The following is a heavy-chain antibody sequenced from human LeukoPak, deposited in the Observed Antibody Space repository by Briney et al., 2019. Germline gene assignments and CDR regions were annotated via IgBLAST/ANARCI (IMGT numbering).Heavy chain of an antibody. CDR3: ARQGGSSWFLVAFY. CDR1: GGSISSYY. Sequence: PSETLSLTCTVSGGSISSYYWGWIRQPPGKGLEWIGSIYYSGSTYYNPSLKSRVTISVDTSKNQFSLKLSSVTAADTAVYYRARQGGSSWFLVAFYWGQGTLVTVSS. D-gene: IGHD6-13*01. CDR2: IYYSGST. V-gene: IGHV4-39*01. J-gene: IGHJ4*02.